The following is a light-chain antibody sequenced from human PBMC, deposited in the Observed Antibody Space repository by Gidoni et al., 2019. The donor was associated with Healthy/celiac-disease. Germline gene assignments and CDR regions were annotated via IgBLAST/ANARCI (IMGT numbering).Light chain of an antibody. CDR3: QQYGSSPWT. V-gene: IGKV3-20*01. Sequence: EIVLTQSQGTLSLSHGERATLSCRASQSVSSSYLAWYQQKPGQAPRLLIYGASSRATGIPDRFSGSWSGTDFTLTISRLEPEDFAVYYCQQYGSSPWTFGQGTKVEIK. CDR2: GAS. J-gene: IGKJ1*01. CDR1: QSVSSSY.